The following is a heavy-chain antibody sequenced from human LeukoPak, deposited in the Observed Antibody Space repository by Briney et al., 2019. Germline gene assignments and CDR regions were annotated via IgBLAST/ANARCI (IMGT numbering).Heavy chain of an antibody. Sequence: GGSLRLSCVVSGFTVSSKYMSWVRQAPGKGLEWLSVFYSGGSTYYADSVNGRFTISRDTSKNTLYLQMNGLRVGDTAVYYCARVSPFDYWGQGTQVTVSS. CDR3: ARVSPFDY. J-gene: IGHJ4*02. V-gene: IGHV3-66*01. CDR2: FYSGGST. CDR1: GFTVSSKY.